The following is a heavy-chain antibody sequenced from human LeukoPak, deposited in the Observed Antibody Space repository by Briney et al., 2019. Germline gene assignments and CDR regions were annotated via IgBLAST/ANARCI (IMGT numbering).Heavy chain of an antibody. V-gene: IGHV1-2*02. Sequence: GASVKVSCKASGYTFTGYYMHWVRQAPGQGLEWMGWINPNSGGTNYAQKFQGRVTMTRDTSISTAYMELSRLRSDDTAVYYCARDPPYLSPSGWSVRGEEFDYWGQGTLVTVSS. CDR1: GYTFTGYY. J-gene: IGHJ4*02. D-gene: IGHD6-19*01. CDR3: ARDPPYLSPSGWSVRGEEFDY. CDR2: INPNSGGT.